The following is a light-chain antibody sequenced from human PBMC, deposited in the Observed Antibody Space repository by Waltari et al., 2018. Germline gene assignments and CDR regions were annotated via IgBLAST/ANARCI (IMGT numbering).Light chain of an antibody. J-gene: IGKJ2*01. CDR1: QTISNNY. CDR3: QQFGGSPKYT. V-gene: IGKV3-20*01. Sequence: EIVLTQPPGTLPLSPGERATLPCRASQTISNNYLAWYQAKPGPAPRLLIYAVSHRATGIPDRFSGGGSGTDFTLPISRLEPEDFAVYYCQQFGGSPKYTFGQVTKLEIK. CDR2: AVS.